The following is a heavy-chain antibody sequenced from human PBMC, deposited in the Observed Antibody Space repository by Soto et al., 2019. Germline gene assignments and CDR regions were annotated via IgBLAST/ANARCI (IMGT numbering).Heavy chain of an antibody. D-gene: IGHD1-26*01. Sequence: SETLSLTCTVSGGSISSGGYYWNWIRQHPGKGLEWIGYIYYSGSTYYNPSLKSRVTISVDTSKNQFSLKLSSVTAADTAVYYCARTYSGIYSEFDYWGQGTLVTVSS. CDR2: IYYSGST. J-gene: IGHJ4*02. CDR1: GGSISSGGYY. CDR3: ARTYSGIYSEFDY. V-gene: IGHV4-31*03.